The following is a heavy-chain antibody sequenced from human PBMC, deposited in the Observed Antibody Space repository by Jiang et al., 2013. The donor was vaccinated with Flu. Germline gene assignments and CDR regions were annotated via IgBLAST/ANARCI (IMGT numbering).Heavy chain of an antibody. V-gene: IGHV4-59*13. CDR3: ARDARGTVGGAIVPHLQYGMDV. J-gene: IGHJ6*02. D-gene: IGHD3-16*02. Sequence: LLKPSETLSLACTVSGVSISSAYWSWIRQPPGKGLEWIGYIYYSGSINRNPSLKSRLTMSADTSKNQLSLKLSSVIPADTAVYYCARDARGTVGGAIVPHLQYGMDVWGQGTTVTVSS. CDR1: GVSISSAY. CDR2: IYYSGSI.